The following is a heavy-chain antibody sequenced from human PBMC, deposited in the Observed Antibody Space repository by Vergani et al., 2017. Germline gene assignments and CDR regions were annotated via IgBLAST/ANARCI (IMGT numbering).Heavy chain of an antibody. J-gene: IGHJ4*02. Sequence: QVQLQESGPGLVKPSETLSLTCTVSGGSISTYYWSWIRQPPGKGLEWIGYIYYSGSTNYNPSLKSRVTISIDTSKNQFSLKLSSVTAADTAVYYCAKEAGTWTSDEVGLFDYWGQGTLVTVSS. D-gene: IGHD6-19*01. V-gene: IGHV4-59*01. CDR1: GGSISTYY. CDR3: AKEAGTWTSDEVGLFDY. CDR2: IYYSGST.